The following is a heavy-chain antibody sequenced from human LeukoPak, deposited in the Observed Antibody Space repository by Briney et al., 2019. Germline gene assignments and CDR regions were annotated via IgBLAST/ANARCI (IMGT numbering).Heavy chain of an antibody. CDR2: INPNSGGT. V-gene: IGHV1-2*06. J-gene: IGHJ5*02. CDR3: ARAHEDTAMVTGVCWFDP. Sequence: ASVKVSCKASGYTFTGYYMHWVRQAPGQGLEWMGRINPNSGGTNYAQKFQGRVTMTRDTSISTASMELSRLRSDDTAVYYCARAHEDTAMVTGVCWFDPWGQGTLVTVSS. CDR1: GYTFTGYY. D-gene: IGHD5-18*01.